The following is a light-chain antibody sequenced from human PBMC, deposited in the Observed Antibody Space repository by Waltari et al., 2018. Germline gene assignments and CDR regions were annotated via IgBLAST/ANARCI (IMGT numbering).Light chain of an antibody. CDR3: QSYDSSLSGSV. Sequence: QSVLTQPPSVSGAPGQGVTISCTGSSSNLGAGYAVHWYQQLPGTAPKPLFYGNSNRPSGVPVRFSCSKACTSASLAITGLQAEDGADYYCQSYDSSLSGSVFGGGTTLTVL. CDR2: GNS. CDR1: SSNLGAGYA. J-gene: IGLJ3*02. V-gene: IGLV1-40*01.